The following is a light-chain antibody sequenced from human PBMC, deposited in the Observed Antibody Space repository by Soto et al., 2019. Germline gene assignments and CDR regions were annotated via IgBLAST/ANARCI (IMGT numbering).Light chain of an antibody. Sequence: ARTHSPPTLTVSPGERALLSCMAGQGVTTNLAWYQQKSGQSPRLLIYDVSIRATGVPARFSATGSETDFTLTISGLQSEDSAVYFCQQHNNWPFSFGQGTRLEIK. J-gene: IGKJ5*01. CDR2: DVS. V-gene: IGKV3-15*01. CDR1: QGVTTN. CDR3: QQHNNWPFS.